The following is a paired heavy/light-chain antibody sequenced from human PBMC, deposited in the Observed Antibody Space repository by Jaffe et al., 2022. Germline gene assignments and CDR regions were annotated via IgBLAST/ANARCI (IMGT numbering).Heavy chain of an antibody. CDR2: IRYEGSNK. D-gene: IGHD3-10*01. Sequence: QVQLVESGGGVVQPGGSLRLSCAASGFSFSSYGMHWVRQAPGKGLEWVTFIRYEGSNKYYADSVKGRFTISRDNSKNTLFLQMNSLRAEDTAVYYCAKPYGFFLGIVANAFDIWGQGTMVTVSS. J-gene: IGHJ3*02. V-gene: IGHV3-30*02. CDR1: GFSFSSYG. CDR3: AKPYGFFLGIVANAFDI.
Light chain of an antibody. V-gene: IGKV3-15*01. Sequence: EIVMTQSPATLSVSPGERATLSCRASQSVSSNLAWYQQKPGQAPRLLIYGASTRATGIAARFSGSGSGTEFTLTISSLQSEDFAVYYCQQYDSWPPLTFGGGTKVEIK. CDR1: QSVSSN. J-gene: IGKJ4*01. CDR3: QQYDSWPPLT. CDR2: GAS.